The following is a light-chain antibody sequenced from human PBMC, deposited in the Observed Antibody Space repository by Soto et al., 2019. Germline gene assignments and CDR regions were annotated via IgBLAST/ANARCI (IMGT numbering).Light chain of an antibody. CDR1: QSVSSY. CDR3: QQLINWPRT. CDR2: DAS. V-gene: IGKV3-11*01. J-gene: IGKJ1*01. Sequence: EIVLTQSPATLSLSPGERATLSCRASQSVSSYLAWYQQKPGQAPRLLIYDASKRATGIPARFSGSGSGTDFTLTISSLEPEDFAFYYCQQLINWPRTFGQGTKVEIK.